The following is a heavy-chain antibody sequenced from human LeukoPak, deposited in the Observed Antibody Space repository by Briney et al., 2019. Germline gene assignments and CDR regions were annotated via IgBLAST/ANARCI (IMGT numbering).Heavy chain of an antibody. V-gene: IGHV1-46*01. CDR1: GYTFTSYY. Sequence: ASVKVSCKASGYTFTSYYMHWVQQAPGQGLEWMGIINPSGGSTSYAQKFQGRVTMTRDTSTSTVYMELSSLRSEDTAVYYCARALYYDFWSGYYKEENWFDPWGQGTLVTVSS. CDR2: INPSGGST. J-gene: IGHJ5*02. D-gene: IGHD3-3*01. CDR3: ARALYYDFWSGYYKEENWFDP.